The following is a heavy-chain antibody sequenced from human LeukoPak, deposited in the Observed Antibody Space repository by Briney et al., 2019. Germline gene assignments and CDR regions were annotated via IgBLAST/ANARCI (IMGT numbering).Heavy chain of an antibody. CDR3: ARKNGGSSNFQH. J-gene: IGHJ1*01. D-gene: IGHD3-16*01. CDR2: IYYSGST. V-gene: IGHV4-39*01. CDR1: GGSISSSSYY. Sequence: PSETLSLTCTVSGGSISSSSYYWGWIRQPPGKGLEWIGNIYYSGSTYYNPSLKSRVTISVDTSKNQFSLQLRSATAAGTAVYYCARKNGGSSNFQHWGQGTLVTVSS.